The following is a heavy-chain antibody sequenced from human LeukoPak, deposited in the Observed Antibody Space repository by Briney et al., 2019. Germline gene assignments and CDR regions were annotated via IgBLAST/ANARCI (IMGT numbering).Heavy chain of an antibody. V-gene: IGHV1-18*01. CDR2: ISAYNGNT. D-gene: IGHD4-23*01. J-gene: IGHJ4*02. CDR1: GYTFTSYG. Sequence: GPVKVSCKASGYTFTSYGISWVRQAPGQGLEWMGWISAYNGNTNYAQKLQGRVTMTTDTSTSTAYMELRSLRSDGTAVYYCARVLYSAATGSGNSGPSDYWGQGTLVTVSS. CDR3: ARVLYSAATGSGNSGPSDY.